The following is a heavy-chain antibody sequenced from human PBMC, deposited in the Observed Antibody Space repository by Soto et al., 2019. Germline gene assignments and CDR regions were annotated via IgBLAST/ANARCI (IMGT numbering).Heavy chain of an antibody. D-gene: IGHD3-22*01. J-gene: IGHJ6*02. CDR3: TRAFSYDYDYYYGMDV. CDR2: IKSKVYGGTT. Sequence: SLRLSCTASGFTFGDYAMSWFRQTPGKGLEWVGFIKSKVYGGTTEYAASMKGRFTISRDDSKSIAYLQMNSLKTEDTAVYYCTRAFSYDYDYYYGMDVWGQGTTVTVS. V-gene: IGHV3-49*03. CDR1: GFTFGDYA.